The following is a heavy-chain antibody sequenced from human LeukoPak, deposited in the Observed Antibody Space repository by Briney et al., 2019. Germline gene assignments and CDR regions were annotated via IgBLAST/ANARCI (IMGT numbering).Heavy chain of an antibody. CDR3: ARDPTTVTTSSFDI. J-gene: IGHJ3*02. Sequence: SETLSLTCAASGGSISSSNWWSWVRQPPGKVLEWIGEIYHSGSTNYNPSLKSRVTISVDKSKNQFYLKLSSVTAADTAVYYCARDPTTVTTSSFDIWGQGTMVTVSS. CDR1: GGSISSSNW. V-gene: IGHV4-4*02. D-gene: IGHD4-17*01. CDR2: IYHSGST.